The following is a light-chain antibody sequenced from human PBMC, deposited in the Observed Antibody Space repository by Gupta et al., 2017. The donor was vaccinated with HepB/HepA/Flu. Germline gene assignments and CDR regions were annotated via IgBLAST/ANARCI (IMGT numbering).Light chain of an antibody. CDR2: SNN. V-gene: IGLV1-44*01. Sequence: QSVLTQPPSASVTPGQRVTISCSGSSSNIGSNTVNWYQQLPGTAPKLLIYSNNQRPSGVPDRFSGSKSGTSASLAISGLQSEDEADYYCAAWDDSLNEEVFGGGTKLTVL. J-gene: IGLJ2*01. CDR1: SSNIGSNT. CDR3: AAWDDSLNEEV.